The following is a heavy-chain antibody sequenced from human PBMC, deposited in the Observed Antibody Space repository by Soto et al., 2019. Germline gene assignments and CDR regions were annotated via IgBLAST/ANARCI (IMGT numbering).Heavy chain of an antibody. CDR2: IWYDGSNQ. J-gene: IGHJ2*01. Sequence: QAQLVESGGGVVQTGRSLRLSCVASGFTFSHHGMHWVRQAPGKGLEWVAVIWYDGSNQYYADSVKGRFTISRDSSKNTLYLQTNSLRSEVTAVYHCASSIHGDSSGRGGVLDVWGRGSLVTVSS. V-gene: IGHV3-33*01. D-gene: IGHD3-22*01. CDR3: ASSIHGDSSGRGGVLDV. CDR1: GFTFSHHG.